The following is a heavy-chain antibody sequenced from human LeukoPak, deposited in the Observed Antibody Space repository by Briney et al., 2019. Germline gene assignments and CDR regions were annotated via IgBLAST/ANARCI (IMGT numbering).Heavy chain of an antibody. Sequence: PGKSLRLSCAASGFTFSGYPIHWVRQAPGKGLEWVAVISYDGSNKYYADSVKGRFTISRDNSKNTLYLQMNSLRAEDTAVYYCARDGGEELEHNYYYYGMDVWGQGTTVTVSS. D-gene: IGHD1/OR15-1a*01. J-gene: IGHJ6*02. CDR2: ISYDGSNK. V-gene: IGHV3-30-3*01. CDR1: GFTFSGYP. CDR3: ARDGGEELEHNYYYYGMDV.